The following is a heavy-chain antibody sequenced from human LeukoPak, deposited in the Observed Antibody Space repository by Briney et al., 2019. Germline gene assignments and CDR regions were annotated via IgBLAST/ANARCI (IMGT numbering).Heavy chain of an antibody. Sequence: SVKVSCKASGGTFSSYAISWVRQAPGQGLEWMGGIIPIFGTANYAQKFQGRVTITADESTSTAYKELSSLRTEDTAVYYRARGRDGYLRFDYWGQGTLVTVSS. CDR1: GGTFSSYA. D-gene: IGHD5-24*01. CDR2: IIPIFGTA. CDR3: ARGRDGYLRFDY. J-gene: IGHJ4*02. V-gene: IGHV1-69*01.